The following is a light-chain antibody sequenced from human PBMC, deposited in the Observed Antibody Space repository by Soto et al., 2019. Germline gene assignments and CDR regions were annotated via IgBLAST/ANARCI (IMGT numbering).Light chain of an antibody. V-gene: IGKV3-20*01. CDR3: QKYGNFWT. CDR2: GAS. J-gene: IGKJ1*01. CDR1: QSVSSSY. Sequence: EIVLTHSQVTLSLSPGERATLSCRASQSVSSSYLAWYQQKPGQAPRLLFYGASSRATGIPDRFSGSGSGTEFTLTIRRLETDDFAVHYCQKYGNFWTIGQGTKVDIK.